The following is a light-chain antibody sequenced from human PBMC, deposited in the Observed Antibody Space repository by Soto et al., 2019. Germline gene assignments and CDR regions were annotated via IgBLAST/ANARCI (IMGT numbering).Light chain of an antibody. CDR2: SAS. V-gene: IGKV3-20*01. CDR3: QQYGRSPHT. J-gene: IGKJ2*01. Sequence: EIVLTQSPGTLSLSPGERATLSCRASQSVTRNFLAWYQQKPGQAPRLLIYSASYRPAGIPDRFSGSGSGTDFTLTISRLEPEDFAMFYCQQYGRSPHTFGQGTKVEIK. CDR1: QSVTRNF.